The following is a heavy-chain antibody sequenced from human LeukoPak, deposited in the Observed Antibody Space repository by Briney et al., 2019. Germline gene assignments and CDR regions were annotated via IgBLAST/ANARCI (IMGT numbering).Heavy chain of an antibody. J-gene: IGHJ3*02. Sequence: SETLSLTCTVSGGSISSYYWSWIRQPPGKGLEWIGYIYYSGSTNYNPSLKSRVTISVDTSKYQFSLKLGSVTAADRAVYYCARHGCGSGGSCYWENDAFDIWGQGTMVTVSS. V-gene: IGHV4-59*08. CDR2: IYYSGST. CDR1: GGSISSYY. D-gene: IGHD2-15*01. CDR3: ARHGCGSGGSCYWENDAFDI.